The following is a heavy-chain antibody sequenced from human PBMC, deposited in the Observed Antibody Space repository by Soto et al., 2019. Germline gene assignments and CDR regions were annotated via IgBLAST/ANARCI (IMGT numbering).Heavy chain of an antibody. Sequence: QVQPQESGPGLVKPSETLSLTCTVSGGSITRGGYYWSWIRQHPGTGLEWIGYIYNSGTTYYNPSLKSRVTISVDTSKNQCSLKLTSVTAADTAVYYCARDPAPWGQGTLITVSS. J-gene: IGHJ5*02. CDR1: GGSITRGGYY. CDR2: IYNSGTT. CDR3: ARDPAP. V-gene: IGHV4-31*03.